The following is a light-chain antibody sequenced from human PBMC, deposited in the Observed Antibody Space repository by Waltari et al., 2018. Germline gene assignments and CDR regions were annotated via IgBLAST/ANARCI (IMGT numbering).Light chain of an antibody. Sequence: QSALTQPASVSGSPGQSITISCPGPSSDVGGYNYVSWYQQHPGKAPKLMIYEVSNRPSGVPNRFSCSKSGNTASLTISGLQAEDEADYYCSSYTSSSTLYVFGTGTKVTVL. CDR3: SSYTSSSTLYV. J-gene: IGLJ1*01. CDR1: SSDVGGYNY. V-gene: IGLV2-14*01. CDR2: EVS.